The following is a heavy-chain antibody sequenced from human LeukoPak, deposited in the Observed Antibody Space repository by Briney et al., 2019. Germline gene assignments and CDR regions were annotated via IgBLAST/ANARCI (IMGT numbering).Heavy chain of an antibody. CDR1: GGSFSGYY. J-gene: IGHJ1*01. V-gene: IGHV4-34*01. CDR2: INHSEST. Sequence: SETLSLTCAVYGGSFSGYYWSWIRQPPGKGLEWIGEINHSESTNYNPSLKSRVTISVDTSKNQFSLKLSSVTAADTAVYYCARGRVYCGGDCYSSEYFQHWGQGTLVTVSS. CDR3: ARGRVYCGGDCYSSEYFQH. D-gene: IGHD2-21*02.